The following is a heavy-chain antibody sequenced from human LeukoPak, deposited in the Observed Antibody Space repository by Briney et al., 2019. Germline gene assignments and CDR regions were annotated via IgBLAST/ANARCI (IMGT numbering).Heavy chain of an antibody. CDR2: ISAYNGNT. J-gene: IGHJ4*02. D-gene: IGHD2-2*01. CDR1: GYTFTSYG. CDR3: AKDEDTSPGAFDS. V-gene: IGHV1-18*01. Sequence: ASVKVSCKASGYTFTSYGISWVRQAPGQGLEWMGWISAYNGNTNYAQKFQGRVTMTRDTSISTAYMELSGLRSDDTAVYYCAKDEDTSPGAFDSRGQGTLVTASP.